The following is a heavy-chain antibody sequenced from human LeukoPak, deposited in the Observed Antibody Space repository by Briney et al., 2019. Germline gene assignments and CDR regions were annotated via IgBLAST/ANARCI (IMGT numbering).Heavy chain of an antibody. V-gene: IGHV3-23*01. J-gene: IGHJ4*02. D-gene: IGHD1-26*01. CDR3: ARDRANSGSYYWDY. Sequence: PGGSLRLSCAASGFTLRTYAMSWVRQAPGKGLEWVSAISGSDGSTYYADSVKGRFTISRDNAKNSLYLQMNSLRDEDTAVYYCARDRANSGSYYWDYWGQGTLVTVSS. CDR1: GFTLRTYA. CDR2: ISGSDGST.